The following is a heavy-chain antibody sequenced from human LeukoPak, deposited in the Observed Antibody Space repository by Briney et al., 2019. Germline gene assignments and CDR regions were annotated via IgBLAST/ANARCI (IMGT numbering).Heavy chain of an antibody. J-gene: IGHJ6*02. CDR2: IYSGGST. CDR1: GFTFSSYA. D-gene: IGHD6-19*01. CDR3: ASRSSGWSSYYYYYGMDV. Sequence: GGSLRLSCAASGFTFSSYAMSWVRQAPGKGLEWVSVIYSGGSTYYADSVKGRFTISRDNSKNTLYLQMNSLRAEDTAVYYCASRSSGWSSYYYYYGMDVWGQGTTVTVSS. V-gene: IGHV3-53*01.